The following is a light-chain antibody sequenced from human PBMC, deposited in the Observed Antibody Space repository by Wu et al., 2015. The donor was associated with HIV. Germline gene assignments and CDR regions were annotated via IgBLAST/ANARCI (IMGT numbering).Light chain of an antibody. CDR3: QQSYRTPWT. CDR1: QSISSS. CDR2: AAS. V-gene: IGKV1-39*01. Sequence: DIQLTQSPSSLSASVGDRVTITCRASQSISSSLHWYQHKPGAAPKLLIYAASSLQSGVPSRFSGSGSGTDLTLTISSLQPEDFATYYCQQSYRTPWTFGQGTKVETK. J-gene: IGKJ1*01.